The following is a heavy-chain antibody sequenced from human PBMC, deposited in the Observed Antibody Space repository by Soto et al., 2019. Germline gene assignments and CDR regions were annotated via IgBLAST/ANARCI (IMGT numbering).Heavy chain of an antibody. CDR2: IYSGGST. D-gene: IGHD3-16*02. Sequence: SCKASGYTFTSYGISWVRQAPGKGLEWVSVIYSGGSTYYADSVKGRFTISRDNSKNTLYLQMNSLRAEDTAVYYCASSTYYDYVWGSYRYGGNWFDPWGQGTLVTVSS. J-gene: IGHJ5*02. V-gene: IGHV3-66*01. CDR3: ASSTYYDYVWGSYRYGGNWFDP. CDR1: GYTFTSYG.